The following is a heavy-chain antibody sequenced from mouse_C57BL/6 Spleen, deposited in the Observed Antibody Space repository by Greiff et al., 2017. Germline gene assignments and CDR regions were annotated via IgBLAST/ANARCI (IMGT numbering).Heavy chain of an antibody. D-gene: IGHD2-3*01. CDR3: ARRDGRAFGY. V-gene: IGHV1-54*01. J-gene: IGHJ2*01. Sequence: QVQLQQSGAELVRPGTSVKVSCKASGYAFTNYLIEWVKQRPGQGLEWIGVINPGSGGTNYNEKFKGKATLTADKSSSTAYMQLSSLTSEDSAVYFCARRDGRAFGYWGQGTTLTVSS. CDR1: GYAFTNYL. CDR2: INPGSGGT.